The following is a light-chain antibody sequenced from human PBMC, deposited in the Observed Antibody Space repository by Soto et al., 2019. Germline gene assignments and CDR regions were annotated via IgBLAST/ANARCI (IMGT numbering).Light chain of an antibody. CDR2: GAS. V-gene: IGKV3D-15*01. J-gene: IGKJ5*01. CDR3: QQYNNWPPIT. Sequence: EIVLTQSPATLSLSPGERATLSCRASQSVSSYLLWYQQKPGQAPRLLIYGASSRPTGIPDRFSGSGSGTEFTLTISSLQSEDFAVYYCQQYNNWPPITFGQGTRLEIK. CDR1: QSVSSY.